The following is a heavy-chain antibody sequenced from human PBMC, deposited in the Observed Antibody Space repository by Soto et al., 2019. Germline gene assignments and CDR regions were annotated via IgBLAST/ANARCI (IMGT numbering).Heavy chain of an antibody. CDR3: ARESHDILTGPPWVWYFDL. CDR2: INDRGSI. J-gene: IGHJ2*01. CDR1: GGSFSGYY. Sequence: QVQLQQWGAGPLRPLETLSLTCGVSGGSFSGYYWAWIRPSPGKGLEWIGEINDRGSINYNPSLKSRVSISVDTSKNHYSLNLRSVTAADTAVYYCARESHDILTGPPWVWYFDLWGRGTLVTVSS. D-gene: IGHD3-9*01. V-gene: IGHV4-34*01.